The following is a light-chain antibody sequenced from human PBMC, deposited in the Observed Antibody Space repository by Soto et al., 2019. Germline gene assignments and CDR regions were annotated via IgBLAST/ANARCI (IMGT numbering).Light chain of an antibody. CDR2: GGS. CDR3: HQYASSPWT. CDR1: QSVSSNH. V-gene: IGKV3-20*01. J-gene: IGKJ1*01. Sequence: DIVLTQSPGTLSLSPGERATLYCRASQSVSSNHLAWYQQKPGQAPRLLIYGGSSRATGIPVRFSGSGSETDFSLTISRLEPEDFAVYYCHQYASSPWTFGQGTKVDI.